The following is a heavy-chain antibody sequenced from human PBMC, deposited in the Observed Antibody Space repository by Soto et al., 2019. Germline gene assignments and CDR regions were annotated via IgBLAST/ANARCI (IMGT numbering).Heavy chain of an antibody. CDR2: INHSGST. Sequence: SETLSLTCAVYGGSFSRYYWTWIRQPPGTGLEWIGEINHSGSTNYNPSLKSRVTISVDTSKNQFSLKLTSVTAADTAVYYCAGVYYYGSGRRYYVRMDVWGQGTTVT. V-gene: IGHV4-34*01. CDR3: AGVYYYGSGRRYYVRMDV. D-gene: IGHD3-10*01. J-gene: IGHJ6*01. CDR1: GGSFSRYY.